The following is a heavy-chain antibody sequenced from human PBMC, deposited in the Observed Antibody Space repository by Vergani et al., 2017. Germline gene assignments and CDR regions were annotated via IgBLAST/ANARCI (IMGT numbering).Heavy chain of an antibody. Sequence: QVQLQESGPGLVKPSETLSLTCAVSGFSIDNGYYWDWIRQPPGKGLEWIGSIYRTGRTHFNPSLKSRGTISVDTSNNHFSLRLNSLTAADTAVYYCARRSGIVYDIFSGTQYFFDFGGQGTLVTVSS. CDR2: IYRTGRT. D-gene: IGHD3-9*01. J-gene: IGHJ4*02. CDR3: ARRSGIVYDIFSGTQYFFDF. V-gene: IGHV4-38-2*01. CDR1: GFSIDNGYY.